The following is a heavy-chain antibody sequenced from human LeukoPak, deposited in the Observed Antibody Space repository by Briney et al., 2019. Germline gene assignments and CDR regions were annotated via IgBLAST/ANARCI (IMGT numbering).Heavy chain of an antibody. D-gene: IGHD3-22*01. Sequence: GESLQISCKGSGYNFTSYWIGWGRQVPGKGLEWMGIIYPGDSDTRYSPSFQGQVTISADQSISTAYLQWSSLKASDTAMYYCARRAYYYDSSGYYPNGGGYYYYYYMDVWGKGTTATVSS. J-gene: IGHJ6*03. CDR1: GYNFTSYW. CDR3: ARRAYYYDSSGYYPNGGGYYYYYYMDV. V-gene: IGHV5-51*01. CDR2: IYPGDSDT.